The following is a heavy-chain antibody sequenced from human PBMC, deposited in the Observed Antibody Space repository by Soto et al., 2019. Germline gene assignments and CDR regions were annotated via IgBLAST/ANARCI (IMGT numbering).Heavy chain of an antibody. Sequence: QVQLQESGPGLVKPSQTLSLTCSVSGGSITSGGFYWSWIRQHPEKGLEWIAYIFHSGSPDFNPSSKDRMIISAATSKNQFSLKLTSVTAADTAVYYCVRGGIAGSWFDPWGQGTLVTVSS. D-gene: IGHD6-13*01. V-gene: IGHV4-31*03. J-gene: IGHJ5*02. CDR3: VRGGIAGSWFDP. CDR2: IFHSGSP. CDR1: GGSITSGGFY.